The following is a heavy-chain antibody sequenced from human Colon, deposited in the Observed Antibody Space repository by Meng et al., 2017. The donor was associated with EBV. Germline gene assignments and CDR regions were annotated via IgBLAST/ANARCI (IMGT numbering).Heavy chain of an antibody. CDR3: ARRGPSGNFSP. J-gene: IGHJ5*02. D-gene: IGHD3-10*01. CDR1: GGSFRDYS. Sequence: QVQRQQWGAGRVNPSETLSRSCAVYGGSFRDYSWTWIRHPPGKGLEWIGEIDHRGNTKYNPSLKSRVTISLDTSKKQFSLKVSSVTAADSAVYYCARRGPSGNFSPWSQGALVTVSS. V-gene: IGHV4-34*01. CDR2: IDHRGNT.